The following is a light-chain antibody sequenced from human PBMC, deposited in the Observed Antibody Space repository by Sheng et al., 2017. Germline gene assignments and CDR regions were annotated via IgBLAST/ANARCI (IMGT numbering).Light chain of an antibody. Sequence: EIVLTQSPGTLSLSPGERATLSCRASQSVSTSYLAWYQQKPGQAPRLLIYGASSRATGIPDRFSGSGSGIDFTLTISRLEPEDFAVYYCQQYGSSATFGPGTKVDVK. J-gene: IGKJ3*01. CDR1: QSVSTSY. V-gene: IGKV3-20*01. CDR3: QQYGSSAT. CDR2: GAS.